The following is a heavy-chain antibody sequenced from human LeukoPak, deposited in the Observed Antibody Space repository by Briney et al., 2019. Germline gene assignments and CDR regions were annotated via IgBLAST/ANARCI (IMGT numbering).Heavy chain of an antibody. CDR2: IIPIFGTA. D-gene: IGHD6-19*01. CDR1: GGTFSNYA. Sequence: SVKVSCKASGGTFSNYAISWVRQAPGQGLEWMGGIIPIFGTANYAQKFRGRVTITADKSTRTAYMELSSPRSEDTAVYYCARREQWLVGDDYWGQGTLVTVSS. J-gene: IGHJ4*02. CDR3: ARREQWLVGDDY. V-gene: IGHV1-69*06.